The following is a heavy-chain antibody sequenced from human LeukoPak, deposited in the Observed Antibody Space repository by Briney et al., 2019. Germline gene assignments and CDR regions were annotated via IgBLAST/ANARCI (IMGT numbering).Heavy chain of an antibody. CDR2: ISAYNGNT. J-gene: IGHJ5*02. CDR1: GYTFTSYG. V-gene: IGHV1-18*01. Sequence: ASVKVSCKASGYTFTSYGISWVRQAPGQGLEWMGWISAYNGNTNYAQKLQGRVTMTTDTSTSTAYMELRSLRSDDTAVYYCARAYCSGGSCYGIDPWGQGTLVTVSS. CDR3: ARAYCSGGSCYGIDP. D-gene: IGHD2-15*01.